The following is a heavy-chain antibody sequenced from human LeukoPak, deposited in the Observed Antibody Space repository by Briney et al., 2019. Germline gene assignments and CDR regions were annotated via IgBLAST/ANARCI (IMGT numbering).Heavy chain of an antibody. CDR3: ARVFVGENFDY. D-gene: IGHD3-10*02. CDR2: IKQDGSDK. Sequence: GSLRLSCAASGFTFSSYWMSWVRQAPGKGLEWVANIKQDGSDKYYVDSVKGRFTTSRDNAKNELYLQMNSLRAEDTAVYFCARVFVGENFDYWGQGTLVTVSS. CDR1: GFTFSSYW. J-gene: IGHJ4*02. V-gene: IGHV3-7*04.